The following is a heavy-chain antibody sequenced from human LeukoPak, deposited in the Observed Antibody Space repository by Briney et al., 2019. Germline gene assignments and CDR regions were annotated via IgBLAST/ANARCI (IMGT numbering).Heavy chain of an antibody. D-gene: IGHD3-10*01. V-gene: IGHV1-2*02. CDR3: ARGALVGMVVAWFDP. CDR2: INPNSGGT. Sequence: SVKVPCKASGYTFTGYYMHWVRQAPGQGLEWMGWINPNSGGTNYAQKFQGRVTMTRDTSISTAYMELSRLRSDDTAVYYCARGALVGMVVAWFDPWGQGTLVTVSS. J-gene: IGHJ5*02. CDR1: GYTFTGYY.